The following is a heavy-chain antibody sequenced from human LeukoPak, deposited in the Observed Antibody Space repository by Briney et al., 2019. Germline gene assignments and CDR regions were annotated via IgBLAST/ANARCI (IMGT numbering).Heavy chain of an antibody. V-gene: IGHV4-4*07. CDR1: GGSINSYY. CDR2: IYTSGST. D-gene: IGHD6-19*01. Sequence: PSEALSLTCTVSGGSINSYYWSWIRQPAGEGLEWIGRIYTSGSTNYNPSLKSRVTMSVDTSKNQFSLKLSSVTAADTAVYYCARAVSSSGWLFDYWGQGTLVTVSS. J-gene: IGHJ4*02. CDR3: ARAVSSSGWLFDY.